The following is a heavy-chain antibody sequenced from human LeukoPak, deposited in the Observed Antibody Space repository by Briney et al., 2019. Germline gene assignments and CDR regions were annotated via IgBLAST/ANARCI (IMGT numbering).Heavy chain of an antibody. CDR1: GYTFTSYG. CDR2: ISAYNGNT. V-gene: IGHV1-18*01. J-gene: IGHJ4*02. CDR3: AGDTSFYYGSGSYPDY. Sequence: ASVKVSCKASGYTFTSYGISWVRQAPGQGLEWMGWISAYNGNTNYAQKLQGRVTMTTDTSTSTAYMELRSLRSDDTAVYYCAGDTSFYYGSGSYPDYWGQGTLVTVSS. D-gene: IGHD3-10*01.